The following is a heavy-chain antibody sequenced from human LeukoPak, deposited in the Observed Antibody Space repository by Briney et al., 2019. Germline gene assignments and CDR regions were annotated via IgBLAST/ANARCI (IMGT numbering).Heavy chain of an antibody. D-gene: IGHD3-22*01. CDR1: GGSIRSSTYY. V-gene: IGHV4-39*01. CDR3: ARSYDDTNGYTD. CDR2: IYYTGST. J-gene: IGHJ4*02. Sequence: PSETLSLTCTVSGGSIRSSTYYWAWFRQPPGKGLEWIGTIYYTGSTYYKPSLKSRISMSVDTSKNEFSLKLSSVTAADTAVYYCARSYDDTNGYTDWGQGTLVTVSS.